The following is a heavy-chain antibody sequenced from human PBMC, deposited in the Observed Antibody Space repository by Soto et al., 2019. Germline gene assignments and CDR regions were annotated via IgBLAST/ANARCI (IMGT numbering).Heavy chain of an antibody. J-gene: IGHJ5*02. CDR3: ARSVFP. CDR2: IYYTGTT. CDR1: GGSISSGGYS. V-gene: IGHV4-30-4*07. Sequence: SETLSLTCAVSGGSISSGGYSWILIRQPPGKGLEWIGYIYYTGTTSYNPSLKSRVTISVDTSKNQFSLKLSSVTAADTAVYYCARSVFPWGQGTLVTVSS.